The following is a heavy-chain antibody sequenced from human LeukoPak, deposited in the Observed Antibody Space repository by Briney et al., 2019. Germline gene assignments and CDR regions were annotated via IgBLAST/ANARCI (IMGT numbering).Heavy chain of an antibody. CDR2: ISGSGGST. Sequence: GGSLRLSCAASGFTFSSYAMSWVRQAPGKGLEWVSAISGSGGSTYYADSVKGRFTISRDNSKSTLYLQMNSLRAEDTAVYYCAKDSIDSGWSRHYYYYYGMDVWGQGTTVTVSS. CDR3: AKDSIDSGWSRHYYYYYGMDV. D-gene: IGHD6-19*01. V-gene: IGHV3-23*01. J-gene: IGHJ6*02. CDR1: GFTFSSYA.